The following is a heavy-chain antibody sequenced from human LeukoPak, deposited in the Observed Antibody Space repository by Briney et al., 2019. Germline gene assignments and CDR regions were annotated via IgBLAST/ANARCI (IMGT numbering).Heavy chain of an antibody. CDR1: GFTFSSYG. J-gene: IGHJ4*02. Sequence: TGGSLRLSCAASGFTFSSYGMHWVRQAPGKGLEWVAAIWYDGSIQYYADSVKGRFTISRDNSKNTLHLQMDSLRAEDTAVYYCARAGYCSGGSCYGSDYWGQGTLVSVSS. V-gene: IGHV3-33*01. CDR3: ARAGYCSGGSCYGSDY. CDR2: IWYDGSIQ. D-gene: IGHD2-15*01.